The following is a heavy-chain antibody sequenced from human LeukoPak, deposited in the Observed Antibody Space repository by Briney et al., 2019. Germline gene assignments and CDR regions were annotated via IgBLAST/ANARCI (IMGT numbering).Heavy chain of an antibody. Sequence: GGSLRLSCAASGFTFSSYGMHWVRQAPGKGLEWVAVISYDGSNTYYADSVKGRFTISRDKSKNTLYLQMNSLRADDTAVYFCAKVLRFLGWYPQGDSFDYWGQGTLVTVSS. J-gene: IGHJ4*02. D-gene: IGHD3-3*01. CDR2: ISYDGSNT. CDR1: GFTFSSYG. V-gene: IGHV3-30*18. CDR3: AKVLRFLGWYPQGDSFDY.